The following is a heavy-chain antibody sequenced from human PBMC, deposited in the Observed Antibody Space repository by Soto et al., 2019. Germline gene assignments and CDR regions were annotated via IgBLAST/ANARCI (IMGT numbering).Heavy chain of an antibody. D-gene: IGHD1-26*01. CDR3: ARLKVGDRVFDY. CDR1: GYTFTSYA. Sequence: QVQLVQSGAEEKKPGASVKVSCKASGYTFTSYAMHWVRQAPGQRLEWMGWINAGNGNTKYSQKFQGRVTITRDTSASTAYMELSSLRSEDTAVYYCARLKVGDRVFDYWGQGTLVTVSS. CDR2: INAGNGNT. J-gene: IGHJ4*02. V-gene: IGHV1-3*05.